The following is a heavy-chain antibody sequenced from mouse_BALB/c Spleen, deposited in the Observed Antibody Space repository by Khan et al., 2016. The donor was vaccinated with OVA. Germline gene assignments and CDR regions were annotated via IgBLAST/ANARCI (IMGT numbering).Heavy chain of an antibody. Sequence: VQLQESGPGLVAPSQSLSITCTVSGFSLTSYGVNWVRQPPEKGLEWLGVIWAGGSTNYNSALRSRLSISKDNSKSQVFLKMNSLQTDDTAMYYCVRFYDPYYVMDYWGQGTSVTVSS. V-gene: IGHV2-9*02. CDR1: GFSLTSYG. J-gene: IGHJ4*01. CDR2: IWAGGST. D-gene: IGHD2-3*01. CDR3: VRFYDPYYVMDY.